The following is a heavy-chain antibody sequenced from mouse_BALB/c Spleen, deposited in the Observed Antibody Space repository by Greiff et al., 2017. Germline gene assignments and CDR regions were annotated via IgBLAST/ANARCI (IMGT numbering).Heavy chain of an antibody. V-gene: IGHV3-8*02. Sequence: EVKLMESGPSLVKPSQTLSLTCSVTGDSITSCYWNWIRKFPGNKLEYMGYISYSGSTYYNPSLKSRISITRDTSKNQNYLQLNSVTTEDTATYYCARYGNYWYFDVWGAGTTVTVSS. CDR2: ISYSGST. CDR3: ARYGNYWYFDV. D-gene: IGHD2-1*01. J-gene: IGHJ1*01. CDR1: GDSITSCY.